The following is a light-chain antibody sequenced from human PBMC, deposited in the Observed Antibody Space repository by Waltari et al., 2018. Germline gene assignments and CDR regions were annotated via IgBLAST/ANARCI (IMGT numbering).Light chain of an antibody. J-gene: IGLJ2*01. Sequence: VTQSSSASASLGASVKLTCTLDSGHSSYAVAGYQLQAEKGPRFWMKINSDGSHSKGDEIADRFSGSSSGAERFLSISSVQSEDEADYYCQTWGTGFVIFGGGTKLTVL. CDR2: INSDGSH. CDR1: SGHSSYA. CDR3: QTWGTGFVI. V-gene: IGLV4-69*02.